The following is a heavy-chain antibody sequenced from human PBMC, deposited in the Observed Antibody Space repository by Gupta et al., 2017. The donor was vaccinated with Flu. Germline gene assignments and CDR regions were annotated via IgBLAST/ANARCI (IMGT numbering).Heavy chain of an antibody. J-gene: IGHJ4*02. Sequence: KVSCKASGYTFTSYYMHWVRQAPGQGLEWMGIINPSGGSTSYAQKFQGRVTMTRDTSTSTVYMELSSLRSEDTAVYYCARRGHIVVVTAAPSYYFDYWGQGTLVTVSS. D-gene: IGHD2-21*02. CDR1: GYTFTSYY. CDR3: ARRGHIVVVTAAPSYYFDY. V-gene: IGHV1-46*03. CDR2: INPSGGST.